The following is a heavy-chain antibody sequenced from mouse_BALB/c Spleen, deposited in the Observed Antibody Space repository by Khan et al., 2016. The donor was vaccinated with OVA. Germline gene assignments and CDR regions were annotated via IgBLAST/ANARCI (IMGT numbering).Heavy chain of an antibody. D-gene: IGHD1-2*01. J-gene: IGHJ3*01. CDR3: ARDYGCAY. CDR2: INTYTGEP. V-gene: IGHV9-3-1*01. Sequence: QIQLVQSGPELKKPGETVKISCKASGYTFTNYGMNWVKQAPGKGLKWMGWINTYTGEPTYADDFKGRFAFSLETSASTAYLQINNLKNEDTATYCCARDYGCAYWGQGTLVTVSA. CDR1: GYTFTNYG.